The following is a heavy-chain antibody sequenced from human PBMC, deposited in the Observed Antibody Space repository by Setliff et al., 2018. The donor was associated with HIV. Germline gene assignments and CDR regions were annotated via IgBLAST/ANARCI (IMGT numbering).Heavy chain of an antibody. V-gene: IGHV1-2*02. J-gene: IGHJ5*02. Sequence: GASVKVSCKAPGYNFNGFYLHWVRQAPGQGLEWVAWINPSTGDTHYAQKFQGRVAVTRDTSISTAYMELRRVRSDDTAVYFCARGRTYDSSIYFGNWFDPWGQGTLVTVSS. D-gene: IGHD3-22*01. CDR2: INPSTGDT. CDR1: GYNFNGFY. CDR3: ARGRTYDSSIYFGNWFDP.